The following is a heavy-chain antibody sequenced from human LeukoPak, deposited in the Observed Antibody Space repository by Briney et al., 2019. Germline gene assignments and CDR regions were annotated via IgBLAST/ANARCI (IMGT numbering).Heavy chain of an antibody. J-gene: IGHJ4*02. CDR1: GGSISSYY. D-gene: IGHD1-14*01. V-gene: IGHV4-59*01. Sequence: SETLSLTCTVSGGSISSYYWSWIRQPPGKGLEWIGYIYYSGSTNYNPSLKSRVTISVDTSKNQFSLKLSSVTAADTAVYYCARERSFIGTPGNFDYWGQGTLVTVSS. CDR3: ARERSFIGTPGNFDY. CDR2: IYYSGST.